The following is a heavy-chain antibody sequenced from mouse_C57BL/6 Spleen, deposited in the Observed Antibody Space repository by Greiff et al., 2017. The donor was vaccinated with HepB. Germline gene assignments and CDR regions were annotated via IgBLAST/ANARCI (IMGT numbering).Heavy chain of an antibody. D-gene: IGHD2-3*01. V-gene: IGHV3-6*01. J-gene: IGHJ4*01. CDR1: GYSITSGYY. Sequence: DVQLQESGPGLVKPSQSLSLTCSVTGYSITSGYYWNWIRQFPGNKLEWMGYISYDGSNNYNPSLKNRISITRDTSKNQFFLKLNSVTTEDTATYYCARDDDGYSYYAMDYWGQGTSVTVSS. CDR2: ISYDGSN. CDR3: ARDDDGYSYYAMDY.